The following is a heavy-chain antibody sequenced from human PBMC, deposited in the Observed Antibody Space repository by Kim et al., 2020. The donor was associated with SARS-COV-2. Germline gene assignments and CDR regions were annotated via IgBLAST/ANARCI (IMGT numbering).Heavy chain of an antibody. J-gene: IGHJ6*02. D-gene: IGHD1-26*01. CDR2: ISAYNGNT. V-gene: IGHV1-18*01. Sequence: ASVKVSCKASGYTFTSYGISWVRQAPGQGLEWMGWISAYNGNTNYAQKLQGRVTMTTDTSTSTAYMELRSLRSDDTAVYYCARDLEWELLGYYYYYGMDVLGQGTTATVSS. CDR3: ARDLEWELLGYYYYYGMDV. CDR1: GYTFTSYG.